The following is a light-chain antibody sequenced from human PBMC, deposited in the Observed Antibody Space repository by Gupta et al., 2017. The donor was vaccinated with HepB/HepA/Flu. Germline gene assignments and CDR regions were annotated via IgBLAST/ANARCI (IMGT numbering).Light chain of an antibody. CDR1: SLRSYY. CDR3: NSRDRRGNNLRV. V-gene: IGLV3-19*01. Sequence: SSELTQEPAVSVALGQTVRITCPGDSLRSYYASWYQQKPGQAPELVIYGNNNRPAGIPDRVSGSSSGNTAAVTITGAQAEEKAGYYCNSRDRRGNNLRVFGGGTKLTVL. CDR2: GNN. J-gene: IGLJ3*02.